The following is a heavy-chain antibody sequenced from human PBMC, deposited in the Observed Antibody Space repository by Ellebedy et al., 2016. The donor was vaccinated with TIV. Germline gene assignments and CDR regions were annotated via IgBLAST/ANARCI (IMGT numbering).Heavy chain of an antibody. V-gene: IGHV3-48*04. D-gene: IGHD2-21*02. CDR3: ARGPTYCGDDCNRLFAS. CDR1: GFTFSGHS. Sequence: PGGSLRLSCAASGFTFSGHSMNWVRQAPGKGLEWVAYIDIFSGTYYAESVRGRFTISRDNAQNSLYLQMNSLRAEDTAVYHCARGPTYCGDDCNRLFASWGQGVLVTVSS. CDR2: IDIFSGT. J-gene: IGHJ5*01.